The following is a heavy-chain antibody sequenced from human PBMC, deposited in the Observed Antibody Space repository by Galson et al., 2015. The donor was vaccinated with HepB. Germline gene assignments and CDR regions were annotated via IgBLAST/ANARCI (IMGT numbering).Heavy chain of an antibody. CDR2: ISAYNGNT. D-gene: IGHD3-3*01. V-gene: IGHV1-18*01. CDR3: ARDVYDFWSGYRLGNWFDP. Sequence: SVKVSCKASGYTFTSYGISWVRQAPGQGLEWMGWISAYNGNTNYAQKLQGRVTMTTDTSTSTAYMELWSLRSDDTAVYYCARDVYDFWSGYRLGNWFDPWGQGTLVTVSS. CDR1: GYTFTSYG. J-gene: IGHJ5*02.